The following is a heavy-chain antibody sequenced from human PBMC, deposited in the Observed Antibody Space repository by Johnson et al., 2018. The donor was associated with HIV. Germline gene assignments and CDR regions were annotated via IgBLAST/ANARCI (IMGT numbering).Heavy chain of an antibody. CDR1: GFTVSSNY. V-gene: IGHV3-53*01. J-gene: IGHJ3*02. CDR2: IHSGGST. D-gene: IGHD5-12*01. CDR3: AGSDIVATTGAFDI. Sequence: VQLVESGGGLIQPGGSLRLSCAASGFTVSSNYMSWVRQAPGKGLEWVSVIHSGGSTYYADSVKGRFTISRDNSKNTRYLQMNSLRAEDTAVYYCAGSDIVATTGAFDIWGQGTMVTVSS.